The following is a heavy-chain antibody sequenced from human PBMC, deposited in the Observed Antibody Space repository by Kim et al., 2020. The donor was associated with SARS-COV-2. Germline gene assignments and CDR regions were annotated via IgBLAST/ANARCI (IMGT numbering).Heavy chain of an antibody. Sequence: GGSLRLSCAASGFTFSGSAMHWVRQASGKGLEWVGRIRSKARNYATTYAASVRSRFTISRDDSKNTAYLQMDSLNTEDTAVYYCTRRPDGDSSSGMDVWGQGTTVTVSS. CDR3: TRRPDGDSSSGMDV. V-gene: IGHV3-73*01. D-gene: IGHD4-17*01. J-gene: IGHJ6*02. CDR1: GFTFSGSA. CDR2: IRSKARNYAT.